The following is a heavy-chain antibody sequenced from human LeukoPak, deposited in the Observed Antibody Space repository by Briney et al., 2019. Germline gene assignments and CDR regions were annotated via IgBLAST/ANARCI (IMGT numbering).Heavy chain of an antibody. J-gene: IGHJ5*02. V-gene: IGHV4-30-2*01. CDR1: GGSISSGGYS. CDR2: IYHSGST. CDR3: ARVRLYGDYRGVDP. Sequence: SETLSLTCAVSGGSISSGGYSWSWIRQPPGKGLEWIGYIYHSGSTYYNPSLKSRVTISVDRSKNQFSLKLSSVTAADTAVYYCARVRLYGDYRGVDPWGQGTLVTVSS. D-gene: IGHD4-17*01.